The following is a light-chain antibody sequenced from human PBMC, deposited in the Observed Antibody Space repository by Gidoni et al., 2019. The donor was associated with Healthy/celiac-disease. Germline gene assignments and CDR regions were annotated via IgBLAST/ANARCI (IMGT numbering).Light chain of an antibody. CDR3: SSYTSSSTRV. J-gene: IGLJ1*01. Sequence: QSALTQPASVAGSPGQAITISCTGTSSDVGGYNYVAWYQQHPGQAPKLMIYDVSNRPSGVSNRFSGSKSGTTASLTISGLQAEDEADYYCSSYTSSSTRVFGTGTKVTVL. CDR2: DVS. V-gene: IGLV2-14*01. CDR1: SSDVGGYNY.